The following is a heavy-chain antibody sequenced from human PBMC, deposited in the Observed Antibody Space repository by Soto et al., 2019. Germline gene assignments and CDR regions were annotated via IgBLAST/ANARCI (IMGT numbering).Heavy chain of an antibody. CDR2: VYNSGST. CDR3: ARYRREAVAGYTLDN. CDR1: GGSISSNY. J-gene: IGHJ4*02. D-gene: IGHD6-13*01. Sequence: SETLSLTCTVSGGSISSNYWTWIRQPPGKGLEWIGYVYNSGSTNYNPSLKSRVTISEDTSKSQFSLKVNSMTAADTAVYYCARYRREAVAGYTLDNWGRGILVTVSS. V-gene: IGHV4-59*01.